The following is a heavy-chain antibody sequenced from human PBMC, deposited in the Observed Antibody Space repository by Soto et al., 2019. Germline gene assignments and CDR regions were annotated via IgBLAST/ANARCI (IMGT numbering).Heavy chain of an antibody. CDR3: AREAVVRFLESVETSSYYGMDV. J-gene: IGHJ6*02. V-gene: IGHV3-48*02. CDR2: ISSSSSSTI. D-gene: IGHD3-3*01. Sequence: GGSLRLSCAASGFTFSSYSMNWVRQAPGKGLEWVSYISSSSSSTIYYADSVKGRFTISRDNAKNSLYLQMNSLRDEDTAVYYCAREAVVRFLESVETSSYYGMDVWGQGTTVTVSS. CDR1: GFTFSSYS.